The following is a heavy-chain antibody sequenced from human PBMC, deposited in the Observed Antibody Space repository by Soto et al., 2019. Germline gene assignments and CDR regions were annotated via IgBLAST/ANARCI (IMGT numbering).Heavy chain of an antibody. CDR1: GGSISSGDDY. J-gene: IGHJ5*02. V-gene: IGHV4-30-4*01. Sequence: SETLSLTCTVSGGSISSGDDYWSWIRQPPGKGLELIGYIYYSGSTYYNPSLESRVTISVDTSKNQFSLKLSSVTAADTAVYYCARVVYSSSKRFLARWFDPWGQGTLVTVS. CDR2: IYYSGST. CDR3: ARVVYSSSKRFLARWFDP. D-gene: IGHD3-3*01.